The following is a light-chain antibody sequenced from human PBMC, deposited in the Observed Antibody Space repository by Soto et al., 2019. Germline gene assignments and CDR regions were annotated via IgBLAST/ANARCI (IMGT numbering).Light chain of an antibody. Sequence: QSVLTQPASVSGSPGQSITISCTGTSSDVGGYNYVSWYQQHPDKAPKFIIYEVSNRPSGVSNRFSGSKSGNTASLTISGLQAEDEADYYCSSFTTSTTLEVFGGGTKLTVL. J-gene: IGLJ3*02. CDR1: SSDVGGYNY. V-gene: IGLV2-14*01. CDR2: EVS. CDR3: SSFTTSTTLEV.